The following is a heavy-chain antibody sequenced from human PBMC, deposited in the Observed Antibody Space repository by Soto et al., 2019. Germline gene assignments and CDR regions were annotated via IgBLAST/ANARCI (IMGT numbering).Heavy chain of an antibody. CDR3: AREGKIYGDFDY. D-gene: IGHD4-17*01. V-gene: IGHV3-33*01. CDR2: IWYDGSNK. J-gene: IGHJ4*02. Sequence: ESGGGVVQPGRSLRLSCAASGFTFSSYGMHWVRQAPGKGLEWVAVIWYDGSNKYYADSVKGRFTISRDNSKNTLYLQMNSLRAEDTAVYYCAREGKIYGDFDYWGQGTLVTVSS. CDR1: GFTFSSYG.